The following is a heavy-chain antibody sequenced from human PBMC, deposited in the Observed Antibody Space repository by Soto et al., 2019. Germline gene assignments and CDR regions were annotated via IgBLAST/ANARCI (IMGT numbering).Heavy chain of an antibody. V-gene: IGHV1-18*01. Sequence: QVHLVQSGVEVKTPGASVKVSCQASGYTFFTYDISWVRQAPGQGLEWMGWISTYSCDTKYAQKLQGRVTMTPATSTTTAYLELRSLRSDDTAVYYCARHHGPTTSENWFDPWGQGTLVTVSS. CDR3: ARHHGPTTSENWFDP. CDR2: ISTYSCDT. CDR1: GYTFFTYD. D-gene: IGHD5-12*01. J-gene: IGHJ5*02.